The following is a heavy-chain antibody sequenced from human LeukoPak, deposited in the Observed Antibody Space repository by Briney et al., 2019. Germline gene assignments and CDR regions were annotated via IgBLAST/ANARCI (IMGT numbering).Heavy chain of an antibody. CDR3: ARDGRGYYDSSGYPDY. D-gene: IGHD3-22*01. CDR2: ISSSSYT. J-gene: IGHJ4*02. Sequence: GGSLRLSCAASGFIFSDYYMTWIRQAPGKGLEWISYISSSSYTDYADSVKGRFTISRDNAKNSLYLQMDSLRAEDTAVYHCARDGRGYYDSSGYPDYWGQGTLVTVSS. V-gene: IGHV3-11*06. CDR1: GFIFSDYY.